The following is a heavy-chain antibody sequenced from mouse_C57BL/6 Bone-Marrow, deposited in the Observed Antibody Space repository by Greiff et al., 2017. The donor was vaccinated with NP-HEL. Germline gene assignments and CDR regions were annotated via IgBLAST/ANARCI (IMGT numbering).Heavy chain of an antibody. Sequence: QVQLQQPGAELVMPGASVKLSCKASGYTFTSYWMHWVKQRPGQGLEWIGEIDPSDSYTNYNQKFKGKSTLTVDKSSSTAYMQLSSLTSADSAVYYCARDDYDPYAMDYWGQGTSVTVSS. J-gene: IGHJ4*01. D-gene: IGHD2-4*01. V-gene: IGHV1-69*01. CDR1: GYTFTSYW. CDR3: ARDDYDPYAMDY. CDR2: IDPSDSYT.